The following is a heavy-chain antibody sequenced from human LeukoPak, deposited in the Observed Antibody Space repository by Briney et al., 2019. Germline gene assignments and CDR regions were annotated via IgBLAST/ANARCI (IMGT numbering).Heavy chain of an antibody. V-gene: IGHV3-23*01. Sequence: GGSLRLPRAASVFTFNNYGMRWVRQAPGMGLELGSTISGSGDVTSYADSVKGRFTISRDNSKNTLFLQMNSLTAEDTAVYYCAKAGPYYSDSWGQGTLVTVSS. J-gene: IGHJ4*02. CDR1: VFTFNNYG. CDR3: AKAGPYYSDS. CDR2: ISGSGDVT.